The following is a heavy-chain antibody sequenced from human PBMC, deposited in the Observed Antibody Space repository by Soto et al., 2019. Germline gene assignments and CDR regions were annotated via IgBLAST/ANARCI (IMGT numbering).Heavy chain of an antibody. CDR2: ISAYNGNT. V-gene: IGHV1-18*01. CDR3: AKSGPWKPNYFDY. CDR1: GYTFTSYG. J-gene: IGHJ4*02. D-gene: IGHD1-1*01. Sequence: GASVKVSCKASGYTFTSYGISWVRQAPGQGLEWMGWISAYNGNTNYAQKLQGRFTISRDNSKNTLYLQMNSLRAEDTAVYYCAKSGPWKPNYFDYWGQGTLVTVSS.